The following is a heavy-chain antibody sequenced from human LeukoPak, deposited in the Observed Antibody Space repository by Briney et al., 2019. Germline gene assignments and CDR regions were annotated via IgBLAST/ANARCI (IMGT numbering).Heavy chain of an antibody. Sequence: ASVKVSCKASGYTFTAYYMHWVRQAPGQGLEWMGWINPNSGGTKCAQKSQGRVTITRDTSISTAYMELSRLRSDDTAVYYCAGIGNYFFYWGQGTLVTVSS. CDR1: GYTFTAYY. CDR3: AGIGNYFFY. D-gene: IGHD1-26*01. V-gene: IGHV1-2*02. J-gene: IGHJ4*02. CDR2: INPNSGGT.